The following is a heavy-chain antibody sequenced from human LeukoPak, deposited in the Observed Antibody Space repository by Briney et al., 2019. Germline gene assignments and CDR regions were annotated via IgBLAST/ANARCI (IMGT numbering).Heavy chain of an antibody. CDR1: GGSISSYY. J-gene: IGHJ6*03. Sequence: SETLSLTCTVSGGSISSYYWSWIRQPPGKGLEWIGYIYYSGSTNYNPSLKSRVTISVDTSKNQFSLKLSSVTAADTAVYYCARGYCSSTSCYTYYYYMDVWGKGTTVTVSS. V-gene: IGHV4-59*08. D-gene: IGHD2-2*02. CDR3: ARGYCSSTSCYTYYYYMDV. CDR2: IYYSGST.